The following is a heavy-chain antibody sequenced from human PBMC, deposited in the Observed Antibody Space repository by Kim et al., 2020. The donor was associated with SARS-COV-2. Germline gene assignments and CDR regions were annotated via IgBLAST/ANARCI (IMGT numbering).Heavy chain of an antibody. Sequence: TPSLKSRVTISVDKYKNQFSLKLSSVTAADTAVYYCARGGSVADSYFDYWGQGTLVTVSS. CDR3: ARGGSVADSYFDY. V-gene: IGHV4-4*02. J-gene: IGHJ4*02. D-gene: IGHD6-19*01.